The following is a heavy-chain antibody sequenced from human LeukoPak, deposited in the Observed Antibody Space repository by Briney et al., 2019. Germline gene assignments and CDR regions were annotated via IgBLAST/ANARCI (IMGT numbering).Heavy chain of an antibody. J-gene: IGHJ4*02. CDR2: ISSSSSYI. CDR1: GFTFSSYS. V-gene: IGHV3-21*04. D-gene: IGHD4-17*01. Sequence: PGGSLRLSCAASGFTFSSYSMNWVRQAPGEGLEWVSSISSSSSYIYYADSVKGRFTISRDNAKNSLYLQMNSLRAEDTAVYYCARAHDYGDYSSCWGQGTLVTVSS. CDR3: ARAHDYGDYSSC.